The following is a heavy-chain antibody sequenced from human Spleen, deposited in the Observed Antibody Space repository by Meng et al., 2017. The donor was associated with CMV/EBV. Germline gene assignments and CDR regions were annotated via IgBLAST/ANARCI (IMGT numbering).Heavy chain of an antibody. V-gene: IGHV4-34*01. CDR2: INHGGVT. CDR1: GGSFSGYY. D-gene: IGHD1-14*01. J-gene: IGHJ2*01. CDR3: ASEPVGWYFDL. Sequence: SETLSLTCGVYGGSFSGYYWTWIRQPPGKGLEWIGEINHGGVTHYNSSLNSRVTISLDTSKKRFSLRLTSVTAADMAVYYCASEPVGWYFDLWGRGTLVTVSS.